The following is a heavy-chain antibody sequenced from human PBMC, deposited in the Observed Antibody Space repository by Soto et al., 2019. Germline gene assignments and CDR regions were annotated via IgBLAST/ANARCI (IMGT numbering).Heavy chain of an antibody. V-gene: IGHV4-34*01. CDR1: GGSFSGYY. CDR3: ARAGLRYSSGWFDY. CDR2: INHSGST. D-gene: IGHD6-19*01. Sequence: SETLSLTCAVYGGSFSGYYWSWIRQPPGKGLEWIGEINHSGSTNYNPSLKSRVTISVDTSKNQFSLKLSSVTAADTAVYYCARAGLRYSSGWFDYWGQGTLVTVSS. J-gene: IGHJ4*02.